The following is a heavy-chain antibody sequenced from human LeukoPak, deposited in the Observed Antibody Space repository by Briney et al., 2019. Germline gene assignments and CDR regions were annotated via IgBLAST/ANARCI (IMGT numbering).Heavy chain of an antibody. D-gene: IGHD3-10*01. CDR1: GGSISSYY. CDR2: MYYSGST. J-gene: IGHJ5*02. Sequence: SETLSLTCTVSGGSISSYYWGWIRQPPGKGLEWIGSMYYSGSTYYNPSLKSRVTISVDTSKNQFSLKLSSLSAADTAVYYCARAGGFTILRGVVNNWFDPWGQGTLVTVSS. CDR3: ARAGGFTILRGVVNNWFDP. V-gene: IGHV4-39*07.